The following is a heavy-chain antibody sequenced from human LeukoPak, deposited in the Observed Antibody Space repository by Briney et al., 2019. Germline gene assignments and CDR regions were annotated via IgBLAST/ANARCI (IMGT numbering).Heavy chain of an antibody. CDR3: ARARAGVAFDY. CDR2: INPNSGGT. Sequence: ASVKVSCKAFEYTFTGYYMHWVRQAPGQGLEWMGWINPNSGGTNYAQKFQGRVTMTRDTSISTAYMELSRLRSDDTAVYYCARARAGVAFDYWGQGTLVTVSS. V-gene: IGHV1-2*02. J-gene: IGHJ4*02. D-gene: IGHD3-3*01. CDR1: EYTFTGYY.